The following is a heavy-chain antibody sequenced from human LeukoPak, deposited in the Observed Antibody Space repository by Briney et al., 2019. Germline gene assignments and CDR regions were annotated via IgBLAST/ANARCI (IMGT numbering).Heavy chain of an antibody. J-gene: IGHJ4*02. CDR2: INSDGTST. CDR1: GFTLSSYL. V-gene: IGHV3-74*01. CDR3: AREYPASFDY. Sequence: GAPRPSCAAPGFTLSSYLMHWVRQAPGERVVWVSRINSDGTSTSYADSVKGRFTISRDNAKNTLYLQMNSLRAEDTAVYYCAREYPASFDYWGQGTLVTVSS.